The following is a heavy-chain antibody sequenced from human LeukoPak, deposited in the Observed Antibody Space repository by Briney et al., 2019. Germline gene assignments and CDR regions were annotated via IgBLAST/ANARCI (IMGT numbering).Heavy chain of an antibody. CDR3: AAGGLGYDFWSGPAGAY. CDR1: GFSFTSSA. J-gene: IGHJ4*02. Sequence: GASVKVYCKASGFSFTSSAVQWVRQARAQRLEWIGCIVVGSGNTNYAQKFQERVTITRDMSTSTAYMELSSLRSEDTAVYYCAAGGLGYDFWSGPAGAYWGQGTLVTVSS. CDR2: IVVGSGNT. V-gene: IGHV1-58*01. D-gene: IGHD3-3*01.